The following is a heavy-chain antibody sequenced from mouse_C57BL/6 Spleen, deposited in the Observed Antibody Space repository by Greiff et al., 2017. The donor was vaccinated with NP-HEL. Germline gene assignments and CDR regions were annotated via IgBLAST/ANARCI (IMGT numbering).Heavy chain of an antibody. Sequence: QVQLQQPGAELVMPGASVKLSCKASGYTFTSYWMHWVKQRPGQGLEWIGEIDPSDSYTNYNQKFKGKSTLTVDKSSSTAYMQLSSLTSEDSAVYYCARPGSSLYYYAMDYWGQGTSVTVSS. J-gene: IGHJ4*01. V-gene: IGHV1-69*01. CDR1: GYTFTSYW. D-gene: IGHD1-1*01. CDR2: IDPSDSYT. CDR3: ARPGSSLYYYAMDY.